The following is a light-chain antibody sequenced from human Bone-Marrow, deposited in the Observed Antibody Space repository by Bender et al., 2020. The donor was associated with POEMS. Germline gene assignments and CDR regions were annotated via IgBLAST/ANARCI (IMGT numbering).Light chain of an antibody. V-gene: IGLV1-40*01. Sequence: QSVLTQPPSVSGAPGQRVTLSCSGTSSNIGAYFDVHWYQQVPGTAPKVLIYGNTNRPSGVPDRFSGSKSGTSASLAITGLQAEDEADYYCQSYDSSLGGWVFGGGTKLTVL. CDR3: QSYDSSLGGWV. CDR1: SSNIGAYFD. CDR2: GNT. J-gene: IGLJ3*02.